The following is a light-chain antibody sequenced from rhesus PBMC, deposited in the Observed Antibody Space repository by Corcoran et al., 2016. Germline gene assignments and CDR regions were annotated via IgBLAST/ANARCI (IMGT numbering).Light chain of an antibody. Sequence: EIVMTQSPATLSLSPGERATLSCWASQSVSSYVAWFQQKPDQAPRLLIFGASSRATGIPDRFIGRGCGTNVTLTISSLEPEDFAVYYCQQYYNWPLTFGGGTKVEIK. CDR3: QQYYNWPLT. CDR2: GAS. V-gene: IGKV3S9*01. CDR1: QSVSSY. J-gene: IGKJ4*01.